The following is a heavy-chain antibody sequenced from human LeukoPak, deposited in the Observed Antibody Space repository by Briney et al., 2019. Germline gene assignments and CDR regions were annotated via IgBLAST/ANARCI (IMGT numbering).Heavy chain of an antibody. D-gene: IGHD6-13*01. CDR1: GYSISSGSYY. V-gene: IGHV4-61*02. CDR3: ARGLGEGYSSSWYHDY. J-gene: IGHJ4*02. CDR2: IYTSGST. Sequence: SETLSLTCTVSGYSISSGSYYWTWIRQPAGKGLECIGRIYTSGSTNYSPSLKSRVTISVDKSKNQFSLKLSSVTAADTAVYYCARGLGEGYSSSWYHDYWGQGTLVTVSS.